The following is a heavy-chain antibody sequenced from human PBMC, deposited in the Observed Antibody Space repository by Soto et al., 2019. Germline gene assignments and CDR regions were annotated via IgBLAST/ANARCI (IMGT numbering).Heavy chain of an antibody. CDR2: ISSSSSYI. D-gene: IGHD3-10*01. CDR3: ARESAELLPTN. CDR1: GFTFSSYS. J-gene: IGHJ4*02. V-gene: IGHV3-21*01. Sequence: GGSLRLSCAASGFTFSSYSMNWVRQAPGKGLEWVSSISSSSSYIYYADSVKGRFTISRDNAKNSLYLQMNSLRAEDTAVYYCARESAELLPTNWGQGTLVTVSS.